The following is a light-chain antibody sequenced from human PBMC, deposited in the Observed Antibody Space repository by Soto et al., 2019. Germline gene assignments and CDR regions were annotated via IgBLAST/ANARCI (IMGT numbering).Light chain of an antibody. CDR3: QVWEATGDQVV. Sequence: SSELTQPPSVSVAPGETARISCGGNNVGSRNVHWYQQKPGQAPFLVIYYDSDRPSGIPERFSGSNSGNTATLIISRVEAGDEADYYCQVWEATGDQVVFGGGTKLTVL. V-gene: IGLV3-21*01. CDR1: NVGSRN. CDR2: YDS. J-gene: IGLJ2*01.